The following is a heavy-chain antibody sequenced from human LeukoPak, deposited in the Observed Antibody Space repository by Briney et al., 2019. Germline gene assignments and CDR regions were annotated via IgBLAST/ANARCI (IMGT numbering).Heavy chain of an antibody. CDR1: GFMFSSYW. Sequence: GGSLRLSCAASGFMFSSYWMTWVRQAPGKGLEWVANIRQDGGEGYYVDSVKGRFTGSRDNAKNFAYLQLNSLRVEDTAVYHCATRYCSISACRASSHPCFDVWGKGTTVTVSS. CDR3: ATRYCSISACRASSHPCFDV. J-gene: IGHJ6*04. D-gene: IGHD2-2*01. V-gene: IGHV3-7*01. CDR2: IRQDGGEG.